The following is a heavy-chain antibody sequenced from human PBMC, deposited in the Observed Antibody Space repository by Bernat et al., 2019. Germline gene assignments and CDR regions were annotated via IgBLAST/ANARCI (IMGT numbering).Heavy chain of an antibody. CDR3: ATLRYYYGSGNTHNWFDP. J-gene: IGHJ5*02. CDR2: INPSGGST. Sequence: QVQLVQSGAEVKKPGASVKVSCKASGYTFTSYYMHWVRQAPGQGLEWMGIINPSGGSTSYAQKFQGRVTMTRDTSTSTVYMELSSLRSEDTAVYYCATLRYYYGSGNTHNWFDPWGQGTLVTVSS. V-gene: IGHV1-46*01. CDR1: GYTFTSYY. D-gene: IGHD3-10*01.